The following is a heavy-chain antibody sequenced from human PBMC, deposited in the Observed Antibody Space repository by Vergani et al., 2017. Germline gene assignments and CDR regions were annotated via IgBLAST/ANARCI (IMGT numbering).Heavy chain of an antibody. Sequence: QAQLQESGPGLVKPSETLSLPCHVFGVSVTDYNCNWIRQAPGKGLELIVSLSTTGGATHSSHNPSLKSRVSISVDTSKSQFSLRLTSVTAADSAIHSCAGDTHSWQRADRWGQGLLVSVSS. V-gene: IGHV4-59*02. CDR3: AGDTHSWQRADR. D-gene: IGHD6-13*01. CDR1: GVSVTDYN. CDR2: LSTTGGA. J-gene: IGHJ5*02.